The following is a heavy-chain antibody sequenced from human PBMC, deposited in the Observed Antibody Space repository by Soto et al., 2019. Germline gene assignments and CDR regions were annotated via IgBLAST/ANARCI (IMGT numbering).Heavy chain of an antibody. V-gene: IGHV1-18*04. CDR1: CYPFTSYG. CDR3: ARDSRLITGTIFDY. D-gene: IGHD1-20*01. CDR2: SSAYNGNT. J-gene: IGHJ4*02. Sequence: ASVKVSCKASCYPFTSYGISWVRQAPGQGLEWMGWSSAYNGNTNYAQKLQGRVTMTTDTSTSTAYMELRSLRSDDTAVYYCARDSRLITGTIFDYWGQGTLVTVSS.